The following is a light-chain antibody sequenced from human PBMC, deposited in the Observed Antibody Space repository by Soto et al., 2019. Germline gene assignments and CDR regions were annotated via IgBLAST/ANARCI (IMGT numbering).Light chain of an antibody. Sequence: QSALTQPRSVSGSPGQSVTISCTGATSDVGGSDYVSWYQHHPGKAPELMLYDVNKRPSGVPDRFSGSKSGTTAALTISGLQTEDEADYYCSSYTSSSTLVFGTGTQLTVL. V-gene: IGLV2-11*01. CDR3: SSYTSSSTLV. CDR1: TSDVGGSDY. CDR2: DVN. J-gene: IGLJ1*01.